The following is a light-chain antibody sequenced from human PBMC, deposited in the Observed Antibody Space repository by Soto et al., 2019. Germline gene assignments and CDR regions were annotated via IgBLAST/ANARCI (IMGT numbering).Light chain of an antibody. CDR1: SSDVGGYDY. Sequence: QSALTQPASVSGSPGQTITISCTGTSSDVGGYDYVSWYQQHPDKAPRFMIYEVTNRPSGVSHRFSGSKSGNTASLTISGLQAEDEADYYCSSYTTTSTYVFGIGTKVTVL. J-gene: IGLJ1*01. CDR2: EVT. V-gene: IGLV2-14*01. CDR3: SSYTTTSTYV.